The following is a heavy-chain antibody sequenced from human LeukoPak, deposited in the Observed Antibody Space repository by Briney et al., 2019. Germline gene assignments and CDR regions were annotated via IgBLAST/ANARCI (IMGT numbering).Heavy chain of an antibody. J-gene: IGHJ4*02. Sequence: GGSLRLSCAASGNYWMHWVRQAPGKGLVWVSHINSDGSWTSYADSVKGRFTISKDNAKNTVYLQMNNLRAEDTAVYYCVSFCETYWGRGTLVTVSS. D-gene: IGHD2-15*01. CDR1: GNYW. CDR2: INSDGSWT. V-gene: IGHV3-74*01. CDR3: VSFCETY.